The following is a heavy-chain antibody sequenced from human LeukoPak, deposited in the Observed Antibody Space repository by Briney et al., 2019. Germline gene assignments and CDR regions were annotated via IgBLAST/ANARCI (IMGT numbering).Heavy chain of an antibody. D-gene: IGHD3-16*01. CDR3: ARWGEELELTRSRLGFDY. V-gene: IGHV4-31*03. CDR2: IYFSGST. Sequence: PSETLSLTCTVSGGSISDAAYYWSWIRQHPGEGLEWIGYIYFSGSTSYNPSLKSRVTISLDTSKNQFSLKLTSVTAADTAVYYCARWGEELELTRSRLGFDYWGQGTLVTVSS. CDR1: GGSISDAAYY. J-gene: IGHJ4*02.